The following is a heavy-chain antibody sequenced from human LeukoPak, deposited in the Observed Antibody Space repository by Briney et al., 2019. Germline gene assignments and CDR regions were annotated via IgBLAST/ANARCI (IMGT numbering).Heavy chain of an antibody. V-gene: IGHV3-30-3*01. CDR1: GFTFSSYA. Sequence: GGSLRLSCAASGFTFSSYAMHWVRQAPGKGLEWVAVISYDGSNKYYADSVKGRFTTSRDNSKNTLYLQMNSLRAEDTAVYYCARDRSGWYDYWGQGTLVTVSS. CDR2: ISYDGSNK. CDR3: ARDRSGWYDY. D-gene: IGHD6-19*01. J-gene: IGHJ4*02.